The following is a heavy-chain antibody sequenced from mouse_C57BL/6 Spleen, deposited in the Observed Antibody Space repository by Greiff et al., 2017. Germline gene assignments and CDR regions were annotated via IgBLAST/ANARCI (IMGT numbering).Heavy chain of an antibody. Sequence: QVQLQQSGAELVRPGASVTLSCKASGYTFTDYEMHWMKQTPVHGLEWIGAIDPETGGTAYNQKFKGKAILTADKSSSTAYMELRSLTSEDSAVYYCTRGILRYWGQGTTLTVSS. V-gene: IGHV1-15*01. CDR3: TRGILRY. CDR2: IDPETGGT. D-gene: IGHD1-1*01. CDR1: GYTFTDYE. J-gene: IGHJ2*01.